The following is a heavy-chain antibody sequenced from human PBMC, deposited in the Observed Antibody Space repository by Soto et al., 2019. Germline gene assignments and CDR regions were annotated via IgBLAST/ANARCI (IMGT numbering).Heavy chain of an antibody. J-gene: IGHJ3*02. CDR3: ARDLSSIAALEAFDI. CDR2: INPSGGST. V-gene: IGHV1-46*01. D-gene: IGHD6-6*01. CDR1: GYTFTSYY. Sequence: QVQQVQSGAEVKKPGASVKVSCKASGYTFTSYYMHWVRQAPGQELEWMGIINPSGGSTSYAQKFQGRVTMTRDTSTSTVYMELSSLRSEDTAVYYCARDLSSIAALEAFDIWGQGTMVTVSS.